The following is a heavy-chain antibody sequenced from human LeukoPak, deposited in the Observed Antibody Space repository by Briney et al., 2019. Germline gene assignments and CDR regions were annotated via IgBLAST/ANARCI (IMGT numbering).Heavy chain of an antibody. V-gene: IGHV4-61*02. CDR3: ARVVWGGDFHYSLDV. J-gene: IGHJ6*03. CDR2: IYMSGST. D-gene: IGHD7-27*01. Sequence: PSETLSLTCTVSGGSIRSGTDYWSWIRQPAGKGLEWIGRIYMSGSTDCNPSFKSRVTMSVDTSKNQVSLKLRSVTAADTAVYYCARVVWGGDFHYSLDVWGKGTTVIVSS. CDR1: GGSIRSGTDY.